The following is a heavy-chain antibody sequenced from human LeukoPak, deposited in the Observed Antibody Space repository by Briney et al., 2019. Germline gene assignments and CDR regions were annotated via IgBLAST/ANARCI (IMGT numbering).Heavy chain of an antibody. J-gene: IGHJ3*02. CDR3: AKAVRKGVGSADASDI. V-gene: IGHV3-30*04. Sequence: GRSLRLSCAASGFTFSSYAMHWVRQAPGKGLEWVAFISYDGSNKYYADSVKGRFTISRDNSKNTLYLQMNSLRAEETAVYYCAKAVRKGVGSADASDIWGQGTMVTVSA. CDR2: ISYDGSNK. D-gene: IGHD3-10*01. CDR1: GFTFSSYA.